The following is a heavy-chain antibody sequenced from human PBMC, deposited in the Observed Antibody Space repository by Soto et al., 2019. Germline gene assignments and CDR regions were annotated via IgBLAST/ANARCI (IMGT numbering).Heavy chain of an antibody. V-gene: IGHV5-51*01. D-gene: IGHD6-19*01. CDR1: GYSFPNYW. CDR2: IYPGDSDT. J-gene: IGHJ5*02. CDR3: ARQWLIQENWFDP. Sequence: GESLKISCKGSGYSFPNYWIGWVRQMPGKGLEWMGIIYPGDSDTRFSPSFQGQVTISVDKSISTAYLQWGSLKASDTAMYYCARQWLIQENWFDPWGQGTLVTVSS.